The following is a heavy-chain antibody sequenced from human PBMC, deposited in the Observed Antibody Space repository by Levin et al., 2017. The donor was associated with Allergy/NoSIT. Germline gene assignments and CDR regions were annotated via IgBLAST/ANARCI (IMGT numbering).Heavy chain of an antibody. D-gene: IGHD1-26*01. CDR1: GFTFSSYS. Sequence: PGGSLRLSCAASGFTFSSYSMNWVRQAPGKGLEWVSSISSSSSYIYYADSVKGRFTISRDNAKNSLYLQMNSLRAEDTAVYYCARDRSGIVGATTRIDYWGQGTLVTVSS. J-gene: IGHJ4*02. CDR3: ARDRSGIVGATTRIDY. CDR2: ISSSSSYI. V-gene: IGHV3-21*01.